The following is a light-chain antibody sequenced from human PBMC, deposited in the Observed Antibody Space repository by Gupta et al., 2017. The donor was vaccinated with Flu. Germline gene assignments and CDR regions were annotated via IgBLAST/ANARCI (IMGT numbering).Light chain of an antibody. CDR1: SSDVGRSDS. Sequence: QSALTQPASVSGSPGQSITIRCTGTSSDVGRSDSVSWYQQHPGKAPKLIIYDVSNRPSGVSSRFSGSKSGNTASLTISGLEAEDETDYYCSSYTSTNTFYVFGPGTKVTVL. CDR2: DVS. J-gene: IGLJ1*01. V-gene: IGLV2-14*01. CDR3: SSYTSTNTFYV.